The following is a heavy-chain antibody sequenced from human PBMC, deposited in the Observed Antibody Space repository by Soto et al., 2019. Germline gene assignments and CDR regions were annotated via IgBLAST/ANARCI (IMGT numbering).Heavy chain of an antibody. CDR3: ARRGGPGDY. V-gene: IGHV3-11*01. CDR2: ISHSGHIT. J-gene: IGHJ4*02. Sequence: QVQLVESGGGLVKPGGSLRLACAASGFNFNDYYMSWIRQAPGKGLEWLSYISHSGHITNYADSVKGRFTISRDNAKNSLYLQMNSLRAEDTAVYYCARRGGPGDYWGQGTLVTVSS. D-gene: IGHD2-15*01. CDR1: GFNFNDYY.